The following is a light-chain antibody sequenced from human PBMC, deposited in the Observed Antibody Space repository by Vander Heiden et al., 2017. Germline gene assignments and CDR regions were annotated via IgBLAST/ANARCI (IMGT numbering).Light chain of an antibody. CDR3: QTWGTGSNWV. CDR2: RNIDGSH. CDR1: SGHSSYA. V-gene: IGLV4-69*01. J-gene: IGLJ3*02. Sequence: QLVLTQSPSASASLGASVKLTCTLSSGHSSYAIAWHQQQPEKGPRYLMKRNIDGSHSKGDGIPDRFSGSSSGADRYLTISSLQSEDEADEYCQTWGTGSNWVFGGGTKLTVL.